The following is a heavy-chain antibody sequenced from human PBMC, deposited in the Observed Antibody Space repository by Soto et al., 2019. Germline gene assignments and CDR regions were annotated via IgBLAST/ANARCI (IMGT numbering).Heavy chain of an antibody. CDR1: GFTFSSYA. CDR2: ISGSGGST. Sequence: GGSLRLSCAASGFTFSSYAMSWVRQAPGKGLEWVSAISGSGGSTYYADSVKGRFTISRANSKTPLYLQMNSLRAEDTAVYYCAKDIGVYYGSGPGNYYYMDVWGKGTTVTVSS. J-gene: IGHJ6*03. D-gene: IGHD3-10*01. V-gene: IGHV3-23*01. CDR3: AKDIGVYYGSGPGNYYYMDV.